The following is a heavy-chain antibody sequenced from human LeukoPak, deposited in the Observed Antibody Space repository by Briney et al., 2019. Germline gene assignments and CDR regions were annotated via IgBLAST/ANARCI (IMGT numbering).Heavy chain of an antibody. CDR3: AKGFLPTSSSSNYVSFDF. CDR2: IAFSGST. D-gene: IGHD6-13*01. V-gene: IGHV3-23*01. Sequence: PGGSLRLSCAASGFTFSNYALTWVRQAPGKGLEWVSAIAFSGSTYYADSVKGRFTISRDDSKNTLYLQMSSLRAEDTAVYYCAKGFLPTSSSSNYVSFDFWGQGTLVTVSS. CDR1: GFTFSNYA. J-gene: IGHJ4*02.